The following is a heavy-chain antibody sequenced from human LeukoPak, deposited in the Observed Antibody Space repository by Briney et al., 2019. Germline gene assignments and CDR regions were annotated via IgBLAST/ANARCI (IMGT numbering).Heavy chain of an antibody. CDR3: ARDGIVVVPAARASYYYGMDV. V-gene: IGHV1-46*01. D-gene: IGHD2-2*01. Sequence: GASVKVSCKASGYTFTSYYMHWVRQAPGQGLEWMGIINPSGGSTSYAQKFQGRVTMTRDTSTSTVYMELSSLRSGDTAVYYCARDGIVVVPAARASYYYGMDVWGQGTTVTVSS. CDR1: GYTFTSYY. J-gene: IGHJ6*02. CDR2: INPSGGST.